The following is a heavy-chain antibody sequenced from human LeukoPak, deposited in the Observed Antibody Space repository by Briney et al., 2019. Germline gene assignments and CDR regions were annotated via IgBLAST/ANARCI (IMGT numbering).Heavy chain of an antibody. Sequence: SQTLSLTCTVSGGSISSYYWSWIRQPPGKGLEWIGYIYYSGSTNYNPSLKSRVTISVDTSKNQFSLKLSSVTAADTAVYYCARDRTYGSNWFDPWGQGTLVTVSA. CDR3: ARDRTYGSNWFDP. CDR2: IYYSGST. D-gene: IGHD1-14*01. J-gene: IGHJ5*02. CDR1: GGSISSYY. V-gene: IGHV4-59*12.